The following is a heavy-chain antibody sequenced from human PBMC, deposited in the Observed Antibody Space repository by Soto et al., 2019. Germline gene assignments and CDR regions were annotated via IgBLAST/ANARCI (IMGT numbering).Heavy chain of an antibody. V-gene: IGHV5-10-1*01. D-gene: IGHD3-10*01. CDR2: IDPSDSYT. CDR3: ARHVGYYYGSGPLAWFDP. J-gene: IGHJ5*02. Sequence: PGESLKISCKGSGYSFTSYWISWVRQMPGKVLEWMGRIDPSDSYTNYSPSFQGHVTISADKSISTAYLQWSSLKASDTAMYYCARHVGYYYGSGPLAWFDPWGQGXLVTVSS. CDR1: GYSFTSYW.